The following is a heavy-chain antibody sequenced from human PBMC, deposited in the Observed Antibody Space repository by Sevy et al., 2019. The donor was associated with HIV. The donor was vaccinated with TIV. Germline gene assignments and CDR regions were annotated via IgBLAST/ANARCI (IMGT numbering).Heavy chain of an antibody. CDR1: GFTFINYN. V-gene: IGHV3-21*06. CDR3: ARGPPDGSYDYFDS. Sequence: LSLTCAASGFTFINYNMNWVRQAPGKGLEWVSCISGSSNYIYYAESVKGRFIISRDNAKDTLFLQMNSLRADDTAAYYRARGPPDGSYDYFDSWGQGTLVTVSS. CDR2: ISGSSNYI. J-gene: IGHJ4*02. D-gene: IGHD1-26*01.